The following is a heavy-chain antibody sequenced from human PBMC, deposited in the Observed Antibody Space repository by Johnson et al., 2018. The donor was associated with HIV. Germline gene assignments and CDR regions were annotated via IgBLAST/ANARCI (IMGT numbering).Heavy chain of an antibody. Sequence: VQLVESGGGVVRPGGSLRLSCAASGFTFDDYGMSWVRQAPGKGLVWVSRIDSDGSSTSYADSVKGRFTISRDNAKNTLYLQMNSLRAEDTAVYYCARDPAAAALRAFDIWGQGTMVTVSS. J-gene: IGHJ3*02. CDR2: IDSDGSST. CDR1: GFTFDDYG. D-gene: IGHD6-13*01. CDR3: ARDPAAAALRAFDI. V-gene: IGHV3-20*04.